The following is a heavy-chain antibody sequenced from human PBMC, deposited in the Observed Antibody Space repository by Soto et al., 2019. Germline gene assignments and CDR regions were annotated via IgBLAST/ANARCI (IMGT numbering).Heavy chain of an antibody. CDR3: ARYDSSGYYWPYYYYGMDV. V-gene: IGHV5-10-1*01. CDR2: IDPSDSYT. CDR1: GYSFTSYW. D-gene: IGHD3-22*01. J-gene: IGHJ6*02. Sequence: GESLKISCKGSGYSFTSYWISWVRQMPGKGLEWMGRIDPSDSYTNYSPSFQGHVTISADKSISTAYLQWSSLKASDTAMYYCARYDSSGYYWPYYYYGMDVWGQGTTVTVSS.